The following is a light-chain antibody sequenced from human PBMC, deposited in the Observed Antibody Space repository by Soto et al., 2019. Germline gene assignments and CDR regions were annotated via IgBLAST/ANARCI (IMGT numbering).Light chain of an antibody. Sequence: DIEMTQSPSTLSASLGDRVTITCRASQSISNWLAWYQQRPGKAPPLLFYDASNLQSGVPSRLSGGGGGTAFLTAISSLLQDDFSTCYYNQYNSYSPFTFGQGTKLEIK. CDR2: DAS. J-gene: IGKJ2*01. CDR1: QSISNW. V-gene: IGKV1-5*01. CDR3: NQYNSYSPFT.